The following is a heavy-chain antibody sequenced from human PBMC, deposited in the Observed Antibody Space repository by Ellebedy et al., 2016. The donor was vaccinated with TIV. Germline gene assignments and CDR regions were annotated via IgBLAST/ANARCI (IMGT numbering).Heavy chain of an antibody. CDR3: TNTYPEEGLDV. D-gene: IGHD2-21*01. Sequence: GESLKISXETSAFTFSSYDMSWVRQAPGKGLEWVSSINGGGGIIYYAGSVKGLFTISRDNSKKTVYLQMNSLRAEDTAKYYCTNTYPEEGLDVWGQGTTVTVSS. J-gene: IGHJ6*02. CDR2: INGGGGII. V-gene: IGHV3-23*01. CDR1: AFTFSSYD.